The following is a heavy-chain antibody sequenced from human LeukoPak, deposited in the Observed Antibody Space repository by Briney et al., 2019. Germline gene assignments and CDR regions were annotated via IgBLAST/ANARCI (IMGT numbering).Heavy chain of an antibody. D-gene: IGHD4-17*01. Sequence: PSETLSLTCTVSGGSISSYYWSWIRQPPGKGLEWMGYIYYTGNTNYNPSLKSRVTISVDTSKNQFSLKLSSVTAADTAVYYCARGGYGDYRSGWFDPWGQGTLVTVSS. CDR3: ARGGYGDYRSGWFDP. J-gene: IGHJ5*02. CDR1: GGSISSYY. CDR2: IYYTGNT. V-gene: IGHV4-59*01.